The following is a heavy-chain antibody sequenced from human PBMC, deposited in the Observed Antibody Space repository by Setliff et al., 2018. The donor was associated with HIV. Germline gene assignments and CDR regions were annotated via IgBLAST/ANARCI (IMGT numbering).Heavy chain of an antibody. CDR2: IQTSGRT. J-gene: IGHJ4*02. CDR3: ARSSRVNCGGDCYLFDY. V-gene: IGHV4-4*07. D-gene: IGHD2-21*02. CDR1: GGSISNYY. Sequence: ASETLSLTCTVSGGSISNYYWSWIRQPAGKGLEWIGRIQTSGRTNNNPSLKSRVTMSVDTSKNQFSLILTSVTAADTAVYYCARSSRVNCGGDCYLFDYWGQGTPVTVS.